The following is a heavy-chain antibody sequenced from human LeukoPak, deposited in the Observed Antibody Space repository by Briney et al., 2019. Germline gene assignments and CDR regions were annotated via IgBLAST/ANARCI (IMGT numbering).Heavy chain of an antibody. CDR2: IIPILGIA. CDR1: GGTFSSYA. J-gene: IGHJ4*02. V-gene: IGHV1-69*04. CDR3: ARGDYGDSPVHFDY. D-gene: IGHD4-17*01. Sequence: SVKVSCKASGGTFSSYAISWVRQAPGQGLEWMGRIIPILGIANYAQKFQGRVMITADKSTSTAYMELSSLRSEDTAVYYCARGDYGDSPVHFDYWGQGTLVTVSS.